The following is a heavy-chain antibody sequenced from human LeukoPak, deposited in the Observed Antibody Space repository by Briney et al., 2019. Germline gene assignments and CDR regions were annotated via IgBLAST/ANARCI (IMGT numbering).Heavy chain of an antibody. CDR2: MSHDGRNK. CDR3: ARDSNWNQPDY. V-gene: IGHV3-30*04. CDR1: GFTFSTYA. J-gene: IGHJ4*02. D-gene: IGHD1-20*01. Sequence: GRSLRLSCAASGFTFSTYAMHWVRQAPGKGPEWVAVMSHDGRNKFYADSVKGRFTISRDNSKNTLYLQMSSLGAEDTAVFYCARDSNWNQPDYWGQGTLVTVSS.